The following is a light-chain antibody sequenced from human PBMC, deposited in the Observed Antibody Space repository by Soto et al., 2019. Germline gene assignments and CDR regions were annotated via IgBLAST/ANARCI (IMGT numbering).Light chain of an antibody. J-gene: IGKJ4*01. CDR3: HQRSNWPST. Sequence: EIVLTQSPATLSLSPGERATLSCRASQSVSRYLAWYQQKPGQAPRLLIYDASNRATGIPARFSGSGSGTEFTLTITSLEPEDFAVYYCHQRSNWPSTFGGGTKVEIK. V-gene: IGKV3-11*01. CDR1: QSVSRY. CDR2: DAS.